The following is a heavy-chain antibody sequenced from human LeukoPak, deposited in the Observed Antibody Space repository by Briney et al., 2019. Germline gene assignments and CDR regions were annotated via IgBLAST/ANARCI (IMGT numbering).Heavy chain of an antibody. D-gene: IGHD2-8*02. CDR3: AKGLVDYFDY. CDR2: VSGSGGST. V-gene: IGHV3-23*01. Sequence: PGGSLRLSCAASGFTFSSYAMTWVRQAPGKGLEWVSAVSGSGGSTYYADSVKGRFTISRDNSRNTLYLQINSLRAEDTAVYYCAKGLVDYFDYWGQGTLVTVSS. CDR1: GFTFSSYA. J-gene: IGHJ4*02.